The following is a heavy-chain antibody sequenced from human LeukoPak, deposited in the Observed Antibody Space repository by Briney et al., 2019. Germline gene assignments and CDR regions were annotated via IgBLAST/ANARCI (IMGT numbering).Heavy chain of an antibody. CDR2: IYAGGTT. CDR3: ARGPDVYGFIHSPFDS. J-gene: IGHJ4*02. D-gene: IGHD5-24*01. CDR1: GFIINRYY. Sequence: GGSLRLSCAASGFIINRYYMNWVRQAPGKGLEWVALIYAGGTTCYAGSVEGRFTISRDISKNMLYLQMNSLRAEDTAVYYCARGPDVYGFIHSPFDSWGQGTLVTASS. V-gene: IGHV3-53*01.